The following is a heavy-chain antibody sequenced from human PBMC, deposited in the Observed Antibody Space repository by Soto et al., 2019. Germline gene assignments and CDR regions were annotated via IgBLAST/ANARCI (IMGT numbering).Heavy chain of an antibody. CDR2: ISWNSGSI. V-gene: IGHV3-9*01. CDR1: GFTFDDYA. J-gene: IGHJ5*02. D-gene: IGHD5-18*01. Sequence: EVQLVESGGGLVQPGRSLRLSCAASGFTFDDYAMHWVRQAPGKGLEWVSGISWNSGSIGYADSVKGRFTISRDNAKNPLYLQMNSLIAEDTALYYCAKDIGHRYGLVPWGQGTLVTVSS. CDR3: AKDIGHRYGLVP.